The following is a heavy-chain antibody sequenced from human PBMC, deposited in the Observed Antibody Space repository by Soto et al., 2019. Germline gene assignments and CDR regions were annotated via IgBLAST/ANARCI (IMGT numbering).Heavy chain of an antibody. D-gene: IGHD2-15*01. J-gene: IGHJ5*02. CDR3: ARDHSLTPFDP. CDR1: GGTFSSYA. CDR2: IIPIFGTA. Sequence: ASVKVSCKASGGTFSSYAISWVRQAPGQGLEWMGGIIPIFGTANYAQKFQGRVTITADKSTSTAYMELSSLRSEDTAVYYCARDHSLTPFDPWGQGTLVTVSS. V-gene: IGHV1-69*06.